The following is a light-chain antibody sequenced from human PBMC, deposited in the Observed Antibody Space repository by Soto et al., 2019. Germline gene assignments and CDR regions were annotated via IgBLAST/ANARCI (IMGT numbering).Light chain of an antibody. V-gene: IGLV1-47*01. J-gene: IGLJ3*02. CDR1: SSNIETNY. CDR2: RNN. Sequence: QSVLTQPPSASGTPGQRVTISCSGSSSNIETNYVYWYQQLPGTAPKVLIYRNNQRPSRVPDRFSASKSGTSASLAISGLRSEDESDYDCAAWDGSLSGWVFGGGTKVTVL. CDR3: AAWDGSLSGWV.